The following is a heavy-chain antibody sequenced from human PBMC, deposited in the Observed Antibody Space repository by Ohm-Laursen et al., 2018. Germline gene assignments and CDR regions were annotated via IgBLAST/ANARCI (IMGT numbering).Heavy chain of an antibody. CDR3: AREGVSNGMDV. CDR2: IIPIFGTA. D-gene: IGHD3-16*01. V-gene: IGHV1-69*01. CDR1: GGTFISYA. Sequence: SSVKVSCKASGGTFISYAISWVRQAPRQGLEWMGGIIPIFGTANYAQKFPGRVTITADESTSTAYMELSSLRSEDTAVYYCAREGVSNGMDVWGQGTTVTVSS. J-gene: IGHJ6*02.